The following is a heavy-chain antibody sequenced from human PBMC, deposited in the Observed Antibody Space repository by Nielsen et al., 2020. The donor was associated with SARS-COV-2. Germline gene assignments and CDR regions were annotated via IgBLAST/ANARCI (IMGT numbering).Heavy chain of an antibody. J-gene: IGHJ3*02. D-gene: IGHD2/OR15-2a*01. Sequence: GESLTISCAASGFTFSSYGMHWVRQAPGKGLEWVAVISYDGSNKYYADSVKGRFTISRDNSKNTLYLQMNSLRAEDTAVYYCATFRDAFDIWGQGTMVTVSS. CDR3: ATFRDAFDI. CDR2: ISYDGSNK. CDR1: GFTFSSYG. V-gene: IGHV3-30*03.